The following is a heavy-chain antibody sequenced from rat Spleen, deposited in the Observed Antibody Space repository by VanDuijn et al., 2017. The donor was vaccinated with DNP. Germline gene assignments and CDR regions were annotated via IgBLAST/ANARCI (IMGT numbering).Heavy chain of an antibody. Sequence: EVQLVESGGGLVQPGRSLKLSCAASGFTFSNYYMAWVRQAPKKGLEWVAAISPSGSRTYYRDSVKGRFTISRDNAKSTLYLQMDSLRSEDTATYYCARPDSWGQGVMVTVSS. V-gene: IGHV5-25*01. CDR3: ARPDS. CDR1: GFTFSNYY. J-gene: IGHJ2*01. CDR2: ISPSGSRT.